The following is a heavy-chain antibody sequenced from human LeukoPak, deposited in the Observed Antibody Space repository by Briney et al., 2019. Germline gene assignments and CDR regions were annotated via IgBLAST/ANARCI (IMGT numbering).Heavy chain of an antibody. Sequence: TSQTLSLTCTVSGGSISSGSYYWSWIRQPAWKGLEWIGRTYTSGSTNYNPSLKSRVTISVDTSKNQCSLKLSSVTAADTAVYYCAREGYSYGYFVDYWGQGTLVTVSS. CDR1: GGSISSGSYY. CDR2: TYTSGST. V-gene: IGHV4-61*02. D-gene: IGHD5-18*01. J-gene: IGHJ4*02. CDR3: AREGYSYGYFVDY.